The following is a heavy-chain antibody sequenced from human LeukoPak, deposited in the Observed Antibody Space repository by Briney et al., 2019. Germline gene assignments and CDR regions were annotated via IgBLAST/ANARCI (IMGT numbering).Heavy chain of an antibody. Sequence: PGGSLRLSCAASGFTFSSYAMHWVRQAPGKGLQWVGVIWYDGSNSYYADSVKGRFTISRDNSKNTLYLQMNSLRAEDTAVYYCARDMDSSSHYFDYWGQGALVTVSS. V-gene: IGHV3-33*08. J-gene: IGHJ4*02. D-gene: IGHD6-6*01. CDR1: GFTFSSYA. CDR2: IWYDGSNS. CDR3: ARDMDSSSHYFDY.